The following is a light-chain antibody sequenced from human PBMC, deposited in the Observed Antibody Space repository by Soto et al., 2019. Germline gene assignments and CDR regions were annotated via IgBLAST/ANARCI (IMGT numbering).Light chain of an antibody. CDR3: QQYYSTPRT. V-gene: IGKV4-1*01. CDR1: QSVLYSSNNKNY. CDR2: WAS. J-gene: IGKJ1*01. Sequence: VMTQSPDSLALSLGERATINCKSSQSVLYSSNNKNYVAWYQQKPGQPPKLLIYWASTRESGVPDRFSGSGSGTDFTLTISSLQAEDVAVYYCQQYYSTPRTFGQGTKVDIK.